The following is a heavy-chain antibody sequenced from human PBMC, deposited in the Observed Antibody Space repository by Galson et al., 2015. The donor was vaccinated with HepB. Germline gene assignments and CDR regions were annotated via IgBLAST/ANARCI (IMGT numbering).Heavy chain of an antibody. J-gene: IGHJ4*02. CDR2: ISGSGGNT. CDR1: GFIFSSYG. Sequence: SLRLSCAASGFIFSSYGMSWVRQSPGKGLEWVSSISGSGGNTSYADSVKGRFTISRDNSKNTLFLQMNSLRAEDTAVYYCAKDKDVGAYGEYTCTGFENWGQGTLLTVSS. V-gene: IGHV3-23*01. D-gene: IGHD5-12*01. CDR3: AKDKDVGAYGEYTCTGFEN.